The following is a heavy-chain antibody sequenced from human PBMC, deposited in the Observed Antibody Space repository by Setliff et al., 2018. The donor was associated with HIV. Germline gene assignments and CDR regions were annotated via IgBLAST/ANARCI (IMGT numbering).Heavy chain of an antibody. V-gene: IGHV4-38-2*01. D-gene: IGHD2-15*01. Sequence: SETLSLTCAVSGYSISSGCYWGWIRQPPGKGLEWIGSMYHTGSTYYSPSLNSRFTISVDTSKNQFSLKLRSVTAADTAVYYCARVSRLHPFDPWGQGTLVTVSS. J-gene: IGHJ5*02. CDR3: ARVSRLHPFDP. CDR1: GYSISSGCY. CDR2: MYHTGST.